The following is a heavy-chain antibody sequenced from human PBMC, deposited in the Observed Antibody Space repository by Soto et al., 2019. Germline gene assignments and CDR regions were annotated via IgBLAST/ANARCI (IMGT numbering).Heavy chain of an antibody. CDR3: AKSKQQLIGYYYYDGMDV. D-gene: IGHD3-22*01. Sequence: VQLLESGGGLVQPGGSLRLSCAASGFTFSKNAMSWVRQAPGKGLEWVSSISGNAGSTYYADSVKGRLTISRDNSKNTLYLQMNSVRAEDTAVYYCAKSKQQLIGYYYYDGMDVWGQGTTVTVSS. CDR1: GFTFSKNA. V-gene: IGHV3-23*01. CDR2: ISGNAGST. J-gene: IGHJ6*02.